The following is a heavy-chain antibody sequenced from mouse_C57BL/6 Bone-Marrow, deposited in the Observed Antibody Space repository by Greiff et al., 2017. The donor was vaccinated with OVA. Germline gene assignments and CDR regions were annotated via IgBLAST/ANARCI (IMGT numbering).Heavy chain of an antibody. Sequence: VQLKESGGGLVKPGGSLKLSCAASGFTFSDYGMHWVRQAPEKGLEWVAYISSGSSTIYYADTVKGRFTISRDNAKNTLFLQMTSLRSEDTAMYYCATYGSSYEDYWGQGTTLTVSS. CDR1: GFTFSDYG. V-gene: IGHV5-17*01. D-gene: IGHD1-1*01. CDR2: ISSGSSTI. CDR3: ATYGSSYEDY. J-gene: IGHJ2*01.